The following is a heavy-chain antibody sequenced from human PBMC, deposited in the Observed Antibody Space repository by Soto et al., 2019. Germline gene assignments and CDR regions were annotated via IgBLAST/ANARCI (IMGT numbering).Heavy chain of an antibody. D-gene: IGHD6-6*01. CDR1: GYTLTELS. V-gene: IGHV1-24*01. CDR3: AGEGSSSNGRGAYYYYMDV. Sequence: GASVKVSCKVSGYTLTELSMHWVRQAPGKGLEWMGGFDPEDGETIYAQKFQGRVTMTENTSTDTAYMELSSLRSEDTAVYYCAGEGSSSNGRGAYYYYMDVWGKGTTVTVSS. CDR2: FDPEDGET. J-gene: IGHJ6*03.